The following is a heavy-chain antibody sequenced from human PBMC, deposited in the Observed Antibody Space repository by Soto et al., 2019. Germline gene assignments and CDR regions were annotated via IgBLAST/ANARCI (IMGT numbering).Heavy chain of an antibody. J-gene: IGHJ4*02. CDR1: GYTFTSYY. V-gene: IGHV1-46*03. Sequence: QVQLVQSGAEVKKPGASVKVSCKASGYTFTSYYMHWVRQAPGQGLEWMGIINPSGGSTSYAQKFQGRVTMTRDTSTSTVYMELSSLRSEDTAVYYCARVKINEEYCSSTSCYGYFDYWGQGTLVTVSS. D-gene: IGHD2-2*01. CDR2: INPSGGST. CDR3: ARVKINEEYCSSTSCYGYFDY.